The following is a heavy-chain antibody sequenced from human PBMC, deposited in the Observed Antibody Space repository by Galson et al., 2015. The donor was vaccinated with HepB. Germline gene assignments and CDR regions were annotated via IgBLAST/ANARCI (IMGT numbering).Heavy chain of an antibody. V-gene: IGHV3-64D*06. J-gene: IGHJ3*02. CDR1: GFTFSSYA. D-gene: IGHD6-19*01. Sequence: SLRLSCAASGFTFSSYAMHWVRQAPGKGLEYVSAISSNGGSTYYADSVKGRFTISRDNSKNTLYLQMSSLRAEDTAVYYCVKLCSVAGTSFVDSDAFDIWGQGTMVTVSS. CDR3: VKLCSVAGTSFVDSDAFDI. CDR2: ISSNGGST.